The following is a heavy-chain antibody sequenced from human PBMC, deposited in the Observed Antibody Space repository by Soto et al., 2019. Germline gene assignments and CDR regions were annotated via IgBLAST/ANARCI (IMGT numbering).Heavy chain of an antibody. D-gene: IGHD3-22*01. CDR3: ARHRFNYYDDTVYYYFDY. V-gene: IGHV1-18*04. CDR2: ISGHNGNT. Sequence: ASVKVSCKASGYSFTSYGISWARQAPGQGPEWMGWISGHNGNTNHPQSLQGRVTMTTDTSTNTAYMELRSLRSDDTAVYYCARHRFNYYDDTVYYYFDYWGQGTLATVSS. J-gene: IGHJ4*02. CDR1: GYSFTSYG.